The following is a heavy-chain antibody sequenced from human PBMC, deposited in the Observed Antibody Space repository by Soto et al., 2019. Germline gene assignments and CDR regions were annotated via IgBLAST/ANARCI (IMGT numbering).Heavy chain of an antibody. D-gene: IGHD1-1*01. CDR2: IIPIFGTA. Sequence: ASVKVSCKASGGTFSSYAISWVRQAPGQGLEWMGGIIPIFGTANYAQKFQGRVTITADESTSTAYMELSSLRSEDTAVYYCARGRGRNNHANYYYYYMDVWGKGTTVTVSS. V-gene: IGHV1-69*13. CDR1: GGTFSSYA. CDR3: ARGRGRNNHANYYYYYMDV. J-gene: IGHJ6*03.